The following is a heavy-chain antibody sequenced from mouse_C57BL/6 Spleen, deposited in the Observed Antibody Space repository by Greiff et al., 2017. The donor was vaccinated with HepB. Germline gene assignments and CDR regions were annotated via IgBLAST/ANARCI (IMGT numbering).Heavy chain of an antibody. D-gene: IGHD1-1*01. CDR2: IWSGGST. CDR3: ARNKYYGSSYGYFDV. V-gene: IGHV2-2*01. Sequence: VMLVESGPGLVQPSQSLSITCTVSGFSLTSYGVHWVRQSPGKGLEWLGVIWSGGSTDYNAAFISRLSISKDNSKSQVFFKMNSLQADDTAIYYCARNKYYGSSYGYFDVWGTGTTVTVSS. CDR1: GFSLTSYG. J-gene: IGHJ1*03.